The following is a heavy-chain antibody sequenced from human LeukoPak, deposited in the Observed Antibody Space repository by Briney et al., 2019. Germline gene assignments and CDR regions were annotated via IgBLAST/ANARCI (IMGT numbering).Heavy chain of an antibody. CDR2: MTSYGSG. CDR1: GFNLNDYH. CDR3: TRDQDAGYALGH. D-gene: IGHD5-18*01. Sequence: PGGSLRLSCETSGFNLNDYHMSWIRQAPGKGLEWIAYMTSYGSGKYSDSVKGRFTISRDAASKSLFLQMNSLRVEDTAVYYCTRDQDAGYALGHWGQGTLVTVTS. V-gene: IGHV3-11*01. J-gene: IGHJ4*02.